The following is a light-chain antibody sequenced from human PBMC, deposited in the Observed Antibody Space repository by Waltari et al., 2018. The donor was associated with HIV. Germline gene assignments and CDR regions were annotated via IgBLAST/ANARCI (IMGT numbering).Light chain of an antibody. V-gene: IGKV4-1*01. Sequence: DIVMTQSPESLTVSLGERATISCKSRKIILSSSGNKYFLAWYQQQPGQPPKSLIYWASTRAAGVPARFSGSDSGTDFTLTISSLRAEDVAVYYCHQYHTTPYTFGQGTKLEI. CDR3: HQYHTTPYT. CDR1: KIILSSSGNKYF. CDR2: WAS. J-gene: IGKJ2*01.